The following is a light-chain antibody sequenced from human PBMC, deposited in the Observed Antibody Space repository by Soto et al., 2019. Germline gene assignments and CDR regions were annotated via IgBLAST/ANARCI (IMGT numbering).Light chain of an antibody. V-gene: IGKV4-1*01. CDR1: QSVLYSSNNKNY. J-gene: IGKJ2*01. Sequence: DIVMTQSPDSLAVSLGERATINCKSSQSVLYSSNNKNYLAWYQQKPGQPPKLLIYWASTRESGVPDRFSGIGSVTDFTLTISSLQAEDVAVYYCQQDYSTPHTFGQGTKLEIK. CDR2: WAS. CDR3: QQDYSTPHT.